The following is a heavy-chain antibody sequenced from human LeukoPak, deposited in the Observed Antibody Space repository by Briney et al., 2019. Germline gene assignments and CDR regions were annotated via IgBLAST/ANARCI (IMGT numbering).Heavy chain of an antibody. Sequence: PSETLSLTCTVSGYSISSGYYWGWIRQPPGKGLEGIGSIYHSGSTYYNPSLKSRVTISVDTSKNQFSLKLSSVTGADTALYYCAGGGHYGLDYWGQGTLVTVSP. CDR2: IYHSGST. CDR3: AGGGHYGLDY. D-gene: IGHD3-10*01. J-gene: IGHJ4*02. CDR1: GYSISSGYY. V-gene: IGHV4-38-2*02.